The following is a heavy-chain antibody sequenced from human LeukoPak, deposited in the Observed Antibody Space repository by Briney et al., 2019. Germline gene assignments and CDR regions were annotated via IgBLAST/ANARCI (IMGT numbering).Heavy chain of an antibody. J-gene: IGHJ4*02. CDR2: MSYDGVTK. CDR1: GFTFSSYT. D-gene: IGHD1-26*01. CDR3: AREFEAATKWGIMAY. Sequence: PGGSLRLSCAASGFTFSSYTMLWVRQAPGKGLDWVALMSYDGVTKYYRDSVQGRFTVSRDDSQNTLSLEMNSLRIEDTALYYCAREFEAATKWGIMAYWGQGTLVTVSS. V-gene: IGHV3-30-3*01.